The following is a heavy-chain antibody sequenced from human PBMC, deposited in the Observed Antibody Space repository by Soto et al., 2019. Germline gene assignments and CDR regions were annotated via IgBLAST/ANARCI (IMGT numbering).Heavy chain of an antibody. CDR3: TTVRVAALYYYYYGMDV. Sequence: PGGSLRLSCAASGFTFSNAWMSWVRQAPGKGLEWVGRIKSKTDGGTTDYAAPVKGRFTISRDDSKNTLYLQMNSLKTEDTAVYYCTTVRVAALYYYYYGMDVWGQGTTVTVSS. V-gene: IGHV3-15*01. CDR2: IKSKTDGGTT. J-gene: IGHJ6*02. D-gene: IGHD6-13*01. CDR1: GFTFSNAW.